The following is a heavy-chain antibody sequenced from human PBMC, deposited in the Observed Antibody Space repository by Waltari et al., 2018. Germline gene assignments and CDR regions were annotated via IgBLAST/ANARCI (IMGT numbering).Heavy chain of an antibody. CDR2: INSDGSDT. V-gene: IGHV3-74*01. Sequence: EGQLVESGGGLVQPGGSLKLSCAASGFAFSSFWMHWVRQVPGQGLVWVSRINSDGSDTSYADSVRGRFTVSRDNAKNMVYLQMKSLRAEDPAIYYCTRDSPSWIWGQGTMVSVSS. J-gene: IGHJ3*02. CDR3: TRDSPSWI. CDR1: GFAFSSFW.